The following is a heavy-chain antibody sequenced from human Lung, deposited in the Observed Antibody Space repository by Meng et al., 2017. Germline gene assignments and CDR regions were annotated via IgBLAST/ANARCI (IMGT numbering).Heavy chain of an antibody. D-gene: IGHD4-11*01. J-gene: IGHJ4*02. Sequence: QVPLQELGARLLKPSETLSLTCSGYGGSFSAYYWSRLRQPQGKGLEWIGETNHRGRTNYNPSLESRATISVDTSQNNLSLKLSSVTAADSAVYYWARGPTTMAHDFDYWGQGTLVTVSS. CDR1: GGSFSAYY. CDR3: ARGPTTMAHDFDY. CDR2: TNHRGRT. V-gene: IGHV4-34*01.